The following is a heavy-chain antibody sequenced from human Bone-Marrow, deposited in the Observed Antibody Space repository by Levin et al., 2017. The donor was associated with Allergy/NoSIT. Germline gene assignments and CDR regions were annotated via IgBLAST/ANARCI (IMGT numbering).Heavy chain of an antibody. D-gene: IGHD2-8*02. V-gene: IGHV3-21*01. CDR3: ARGIIGDVRVARKEAFDS. CDR2: ISSSGSDM. CDR1: GFTFSIYS. J-gene: IGHJ3*02. Sequence: GGSLRLSCTVSGFTFSIYSINWVRQAPGKGLEWVSCISSSGSDMYYVDSVRGRFTISRDNAKNSLTLQMNSLRAEDTAVYYCARGIIGDVRVARKEAFDSWRQGTLV.